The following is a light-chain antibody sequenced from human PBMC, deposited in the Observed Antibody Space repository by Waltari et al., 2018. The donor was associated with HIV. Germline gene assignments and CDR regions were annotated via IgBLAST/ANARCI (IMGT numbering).Light chain of an antibody. Sequence: QSVLTQPPSASGTPGQRVTISCSGSSSDIGSNPINWYRQLPGTAPKLLIYSNNQLPSGVPYRFSGSKSGTSASLAISGLQSDDEADYYCAAWDDSLHGYVFGTGTKVTVV. CDR2: SNN. V-gene: IGLV1-44*01. J-gene: IGLJ1*01. CDR1: SSDIGSNP. CDR3: AAWDDSLHGYV.